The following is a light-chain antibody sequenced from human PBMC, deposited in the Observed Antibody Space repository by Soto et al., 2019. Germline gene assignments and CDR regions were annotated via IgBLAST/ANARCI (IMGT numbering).Light chain of an antibody. CDR3: CSYAGSNIYYV. J-gene: IGLJ1*01. CDR1: SSDVGSYNL. Sequence: QSALTKPASVSGSPGQSIAISCIGSSSDVGSYNLVSWYQQYPGKAPKVMIFEDSKRPSGVSNRFSGSKSGNTASLTISGLQAEDEADYYCCSYAGSNIYYVFGTGTKVTVL. CDR2: EDS. V-gene: IGLV2-23*01.